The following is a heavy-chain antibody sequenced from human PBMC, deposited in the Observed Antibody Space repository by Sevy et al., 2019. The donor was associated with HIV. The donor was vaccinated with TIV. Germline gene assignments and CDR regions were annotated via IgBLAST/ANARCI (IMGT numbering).Heavy chain of an antibody. CDR3: AKDYCSSTSCYFGSFDAFDI. Sequence: GGSLRLSCAASGFTFSSYAMSWVRQAPGKGLEWVSAISGSGGSTYYANSVKGRFNISRDNSKNTLYLQMNSLRAEDTAVYYCAKDYCSSTSCYFGSFDAFDIWGQGTMVTVSS. CDR2: ISGSGGST. V-gene: IGHV3-23*01. CDR1: GFTFSSYA. J-gene: IGHJ3*02. D-gene: IGHD2-2*01.